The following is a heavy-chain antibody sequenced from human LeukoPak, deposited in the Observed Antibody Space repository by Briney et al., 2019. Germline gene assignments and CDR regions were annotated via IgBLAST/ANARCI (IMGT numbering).Heavy chain of an antibody. Sequence: ASVKVSCKTSDYTFTTHGISWVRQAPGQGLEWMGWISTSKGDTNYAQKFKGRLTMTTDRSTSTAYMELRSLSSDDTAVYYCARDRPDYYGSGKNWFDPWGQGTLVTVSS. J-gene: IGHJ5*02. CDR3: ARDRPDYYGSGKNWFDP. V-gene: IGHV1-18*01. CDR2: ISTSKGDT. CDR1: DYTFTTHG. D-gene: IGHD3-10*01.